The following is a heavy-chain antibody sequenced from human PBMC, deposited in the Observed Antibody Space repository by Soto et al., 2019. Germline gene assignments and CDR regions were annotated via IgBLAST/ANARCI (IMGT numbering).Heavy chain of an antibody. D-gene: IGHD2-2*01. CDR2: INPSGTT. Sequence: QVHLQQWGAGLLKPSETLSLTCAVYGGSLSAYYWSWIRQPPGKGLEWIGEINPSGTTNYNPSLKSRVTISVDTSKNQFSLKLSSVTAADTAVYHCALAPAAHILHWGQGTLVTVSS. J-gene: IGHJ1*01. CDR1: GGSLSAYY. V-gene: IGHV4-34*01. CDR3: ALAPAAHILH.